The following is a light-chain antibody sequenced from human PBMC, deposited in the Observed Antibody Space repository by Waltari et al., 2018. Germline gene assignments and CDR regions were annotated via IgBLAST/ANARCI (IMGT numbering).Light chain of an antibody. Sequence: QSVLTQPHSASGTPGQRVTISCSGSSSHIGSNTVNWYQQLPGTAPKLLIYSNNQRPSGVPDRFSGSKSGTSASLAISGLQSEDEADYYCAAWDDSLNGVVFGGGTKLTVL. V-gene: IGLV1-44*01. CDR3: AAWDDSLNGVV. J-gene: IGLJ2*01. CDR2: SNN. CDR1: SSHIGSNT.